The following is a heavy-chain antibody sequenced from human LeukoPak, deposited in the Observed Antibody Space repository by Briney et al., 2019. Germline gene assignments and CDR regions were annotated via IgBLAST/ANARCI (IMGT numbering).Heavy chain of an antibody. CDR2: ISSSSSYI. CDR3: ARGLEWLLWSFDY. V-gene: IGHV3-21*01. CDR1: GFTFSSYS. J-gene: IGHJ4*02. Sequence: GGSLRLSCAASGFTFSSYSMNWVRQAPGKGLEWVSSISSSSSYIYYADAVKGRFTISRDNAKNSLYLQMNSLRAEDTAVYYCARGLEWLLWSFDYWGQGTLVTVSS. D-gene: IGHD3-3*01.